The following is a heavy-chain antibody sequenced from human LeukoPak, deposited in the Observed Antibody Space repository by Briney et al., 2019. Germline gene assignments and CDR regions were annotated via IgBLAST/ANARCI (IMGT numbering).Heavy chain of an antibody. D-gene: IGHD4-17*01. CDR3: ARDRPQRSLYGLYYYYYGMDV. J-gene: IGHJ6*02. Sequence: NPGGSLRLSCAASGFTFSDYYMRWIRQAPGMGLEWVSYIDSSGRTIYYADSVKGRFTISRDNAKNSLYLQMNSLRAEDTAVYYCARDRPQRSLYGLYYYYYGMDVWGQGTAVTVSS. CDR2: IDSSGRTI. V-gene: IGHV3-11*01. CDR1: GFTFSDYY.